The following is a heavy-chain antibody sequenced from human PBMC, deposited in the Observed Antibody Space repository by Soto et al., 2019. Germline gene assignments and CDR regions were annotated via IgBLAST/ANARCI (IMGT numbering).Heavy chain of an antibody. CDR3: ARDFRPVVPAAMCVDY. J-gene: IGHJ4*02. D-gene: IGHD2-2*01. CDR2: ISAYNGNT. V-gene: IGHV1-18*01. CDR1: GYTFTSYG. Sequence: ASVKVSCKASGYTFTSYGISWVRQAPGQGLEWMGWISAYNGNTNYAQKLQGRVTMTTDTSTSTAYMELRSLRSDDTAVYYCARDFRPVVPAAMCVDYWGQGTLVNVSS.